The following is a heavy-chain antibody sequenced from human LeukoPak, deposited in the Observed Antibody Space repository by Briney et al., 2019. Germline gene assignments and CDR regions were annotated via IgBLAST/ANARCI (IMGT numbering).Heavy chain of an antibody. J-gene: IGHJ4*02. CDR1: GGSISSYY. V-gene: IGHV4-59*01. CDR2: IYYSGST. Sequence: PSETLSLTCTVSGGSISSYYWSWIRQPPGKGLEWIGYIYYSGSTNYNPSLKSRVTISVDTSKNQFSLKLSSVTAADPAVYYCARDPECNYWGQGTLVTVSS. CDR3: ARDPECNY.